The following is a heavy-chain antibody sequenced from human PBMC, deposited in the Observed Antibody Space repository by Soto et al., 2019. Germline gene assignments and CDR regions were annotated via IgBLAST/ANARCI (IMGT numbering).Heavy chain of an antibody. Sequence: EVHLVESGGGLVQPGGSLRLSCAASGFTFSSYWMHWVRQVPGKGLMWVSRINHDGRTTDYADSVKGRFTISRDNAKNTLYLQMNSLRVEDTAVYHCARDVGRDGQGRWGQGTLVTVSS. J-gene: IGHJ4*02. CDR3: ARDVGRDGQGR. CDR1: GFTFSSYW. D-gene: IGHD2-15*01. V-gene: IGHV3-74*01. CDR2: INHDGRTT.